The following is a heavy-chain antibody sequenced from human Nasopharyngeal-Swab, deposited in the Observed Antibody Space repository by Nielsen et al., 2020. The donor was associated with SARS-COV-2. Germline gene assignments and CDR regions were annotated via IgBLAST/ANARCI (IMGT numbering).Heavy chain of an antibody. CDR1: GFSPSTSGMC. J-gene: IGHJ3*01. CDR3: ARNPPTPYDYAFDV. D-gene: IGHD3-16*01. CDR2: IDWGDDK. Sequence: SGPTLVKPTQTLTLTCTFSGFSPSTSGMCVTWIRQPPGKALEWLALIDWGDDKYYSTSLKTRLTISKDTSKNQVVLTMTNMDPVDTATYYCARNPPTPYDYAFDVWGQGTMVTVSS. V-gene: IGHV2-70*01.